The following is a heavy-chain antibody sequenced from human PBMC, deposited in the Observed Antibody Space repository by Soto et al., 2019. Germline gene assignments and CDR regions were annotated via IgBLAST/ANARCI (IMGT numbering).Heavy chain of an antibody. V-gene: IGHV3-23*01. CDR2: ISGSGGST. Sequence: EVQLLESGGGLVQPGGSLRLSCAASGFTFSSYAMSWVRQAPGKGLEWVSAISGSGGSTYYADSVKGRFTISRDNSKNTLYLQMNSLRAEDTAVYYCAKDLEGTVTTERAFDIWGQGTMVTVSS. J-gene: IGHJ3*02. D-gene: IGHD4-17*01. CDR3: AKDLEGTVTTERAFDI. CDR1: GFTFSSYA.